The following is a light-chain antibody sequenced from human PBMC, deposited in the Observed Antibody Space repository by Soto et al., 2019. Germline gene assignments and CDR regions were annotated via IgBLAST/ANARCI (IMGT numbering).Light chain of an antibody. Sequence: DIQMTQSPSTLSASVGDRVTITCRASQSISSWLAWYQQKPGKAPKLLIYDASSLESGVPSRFSGSGSGTEFTLTIRSLQPDDFATHYCQQYNSYSYTFGQGTKLEIK. CDR2: DAS. CDR1: QSISSW. CDR3: QQYNSYSYT. V-gene: IGKV1-5*01. J-gene: IGKJ2*01.